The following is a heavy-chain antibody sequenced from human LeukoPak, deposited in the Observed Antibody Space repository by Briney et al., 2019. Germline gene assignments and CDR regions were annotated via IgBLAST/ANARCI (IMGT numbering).Heavy chain of an antibody. J-gene: IGHJ2*01. CDR2: ISGSGGST. CDR1: GFTFSSYA. V-gene: IGHV3-23*01. Sequence: PGGSLRLSCAASGFTFSSYAMGWVRQAPGKGLEWVSAISGSGGSTYYADSVKGRFTISRDNSKNTLYLQVNSLRAEDTAVYYCAKVPITIFGVVIIPNDWYFDLWGRGTLVTVSS. D-gene: IGHD3-3*01. CDR3: AKVPITIFGVVIIPNDWYFDL.